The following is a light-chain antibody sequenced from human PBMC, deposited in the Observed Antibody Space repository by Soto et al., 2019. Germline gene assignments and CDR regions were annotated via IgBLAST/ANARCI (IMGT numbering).Light chain of an antibody. CDR3: CSYAGSYTEVMV. Sequence: QSALTQPRSVSGSPGQSVTISCTGTSSDVGGYNYVSWYQQHPGKAPKLMIYDVSKRPSGVPDRFSGSKSGNTASLTISGLQAEDEADYYCCSYAGSYTEVMVFGTGTKLTVL. CDR2: DVS. V-gene: IGLV2-11*01. J-gene: IGLJ1*01. CDR1: SSDVGGYNY.